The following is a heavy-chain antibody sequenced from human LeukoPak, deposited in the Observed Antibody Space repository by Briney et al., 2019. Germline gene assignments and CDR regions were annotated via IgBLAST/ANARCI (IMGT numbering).Heavy chain of an antibody. D-gene: IGHD3-10*01. CDR3: AKDKNTMVRGVISDY. CDR2: ISGSGGST. V-gene: IGHV3-23*01. J-gene: IGHJ4*02. CDR1: GFTVSSNY. Sequence: GGSLRLSCAASGFTVSSNYMSWVRQAPGKGLEWVSAISGSGGSTYYADSVKGRFTISRDNSKNTLYLQMNSLRAEDTAVYYCAKDKNTMVRGVISDYWGQGTLVTVSS.